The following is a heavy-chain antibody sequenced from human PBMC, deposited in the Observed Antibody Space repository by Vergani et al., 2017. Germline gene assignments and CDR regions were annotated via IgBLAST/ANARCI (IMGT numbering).Heavy chain of an antibody. V-gene: IGHV1-2*02. J-gene: IGHJ3*02. CDR2: INPNSGGT. Sequence: QVQLVQSGAEVKKPGASVKVSCKASGYTFTGYYMHWVRQAPGQGLEWMGWINPNSGGTNYAQKFQGRVTMTRDTSISTAYMELSRLRSDDTAVYYCARDQAWELQNDDAFDIWGQGTMVTVSS. CDR1: GYTFTGYY. CDR3: ARDQAWELQNDDAFDI. D-gene: IGHD1-26*01.